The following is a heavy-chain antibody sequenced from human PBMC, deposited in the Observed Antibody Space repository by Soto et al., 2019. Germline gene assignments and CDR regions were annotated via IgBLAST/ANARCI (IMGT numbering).Heavy chain of an antibody. CDR1: GGSFSGYY. V-gene: IGHV4-34*01. CDR3: ARGAFGGSTNGMDV. D-gene: IGHD2-2*01. CDR2: INHSGST. Sequence: PSETLSLTCAVFGGSFSGYYWSWIRQPPGKGLEWIGEINHSGSTNYNPSLKSRVTISVDTSKNQFSLKLSSVTAADTPEYHSARGAFGGSTNGMDVWGQGTTVT. J-gene: IGHJ6*02.